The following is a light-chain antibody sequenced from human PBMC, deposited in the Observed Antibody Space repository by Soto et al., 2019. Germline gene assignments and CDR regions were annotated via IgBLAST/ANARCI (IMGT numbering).Light chain of an antibody. J-gene: IGLJ2*01. V-gene: IGLV1-40*01. CDR3: QSYDNSLSGSGV. Sequence: QSVLTQPPSVSGAPGQRVTISCTESSSNIGAGYDVHWYQQLPGTAPKLLIYGNNNRPSGVPDRFSGSKSGTSASLAITGLQAEDEADYYCQSYDNSLSGSGVFGGGTKLTVL. CDR2: GNN. CDR1: SSNIGAGYD.